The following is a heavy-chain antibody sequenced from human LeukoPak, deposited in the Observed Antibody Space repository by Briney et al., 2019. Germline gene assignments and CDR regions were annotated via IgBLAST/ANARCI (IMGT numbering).Heavy chain of an antibody. CDR1: GFTFIKYW. CDR3: AAKQWLAPPPDS. V-gene: IGHV3-74*01. CDR2: INTDGTVT. D-gene: IGHD6-19*01. J-gene: IGHJ4*02. Sequence: PGGSLRLSCAAPGFTFIKYWMLWVRQAPGKGLESVSRINTDGTVTTYADSVKGRFTVSRDNADNTMFLQMNSVRDEDTAVYYCAAKQWLAPPPDSWGQGTPVTVSS.